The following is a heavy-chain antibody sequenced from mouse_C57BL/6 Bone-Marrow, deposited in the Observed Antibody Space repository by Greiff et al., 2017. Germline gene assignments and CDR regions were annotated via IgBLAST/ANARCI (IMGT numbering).Heavy chain of an antibody. Sequence: VQLQQSGAELVRPGASVTLSCKASGYTFTDYEMHWVKQTPVHGLEWIGAIDPETGGTAYNQKFKGKAILTADKSSSTAYMELRSLTSEDSAVYYCPITTVVYFDYWGQGTTLTGSS. J-gene: IGHJ2*01. D-gene: IGHD1-1*01. CDR2: IDPETGGT. CDR3: PITTVVYFDY. CDR1: GYTFTDYE. V-gene: IGHV1-15*01.